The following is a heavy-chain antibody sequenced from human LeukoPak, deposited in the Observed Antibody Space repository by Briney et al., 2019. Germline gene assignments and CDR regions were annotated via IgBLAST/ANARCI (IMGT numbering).Heavy chain of an antibody. CDR2: IKQDGSEK. V-gene: IGHV3-7*01. CDR3: ARDPSL. J-gene: IGHJ4*02. Sequence: GGSLRLSCVASGLTYSSYWLGWVRQAPGKGLEWVANIKQDGSEKYYVDSGKGRFTISRDNAKNSLYLQMNSLRAEDTAVYYCARDPSLWGQGTLVTVSS. CDR1: GLTYSSYW.